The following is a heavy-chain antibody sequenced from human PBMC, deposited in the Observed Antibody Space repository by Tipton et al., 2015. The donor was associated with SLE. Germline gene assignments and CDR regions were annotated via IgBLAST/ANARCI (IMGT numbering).Heavy chain of an antibody. CDR3: ARVREGFDP. CDR1: GFTFSSYA. V-gene: IGHV3-23*03. CDR2: IYSGGST. Sequence: SLRLSCAASGFTFSSYAMSWVRQAPGKGLEWVSVIYSGGSTYYADSVKGRFTISRDNAKNSLYLQMNSLRAEDTAVYYCARVREGFDPWGQGTLVTVSS. D-gene: IGHD3-10*01. J-gene: IGHJ5*02.